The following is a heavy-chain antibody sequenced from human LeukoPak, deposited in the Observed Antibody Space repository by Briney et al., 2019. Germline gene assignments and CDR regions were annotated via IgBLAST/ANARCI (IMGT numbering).Heavy chain of an antibody. D-gene: IGHD2/OR15-2a*01. V-gene: IGHV5-51*01. CDR3: ARRGYCDGTGGCHSNPFDI. CDR2: VYPGYSHA. Sequence: SSYTFAVYCIGWVRQMAWKALEWMGVVYPGYSHARYSPSFQGQVTLSVATSISTAYLPWSSLKASDTAIDYCARRGYCDGTGGCHSNPFDIWGQGKMVTVSS. J-gene: IGHJ3*02. CDR1: SYTFAVYC.